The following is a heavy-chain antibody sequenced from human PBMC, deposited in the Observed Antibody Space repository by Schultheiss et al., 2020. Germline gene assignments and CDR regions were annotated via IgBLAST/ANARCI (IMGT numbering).Heavy chain of an antibody. CDR1: GFTVSSNY. Sequence: GESLKISCAASGFTVSSNYMTWVRQAPGKGLEWVSVIYSGGSSTSYADSVRGRFTVSRDNSKNTLYLQMNNLRAEDTAVYYCARGFGAAGIGDYWGQGTLVTVSS. CDR3: ARGFGAAGIGDY. D-gene: IGHD6-13*01. CDR2: IYSGGSST. V-gene: IGHV3-53*01. J-gene: IGHJ4*02.